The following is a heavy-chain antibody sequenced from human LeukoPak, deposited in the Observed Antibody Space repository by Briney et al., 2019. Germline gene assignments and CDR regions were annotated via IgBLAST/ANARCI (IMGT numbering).Heavy chain of an antibody. D-gene: IGHD5-18*01. CDR3: ARGGVQLWLRNWFDS. J-gene: IGHJ5*01. Sequence: SETLSLTCAVYGGSFSGYYWSWIRQPPGKGLEWIGEINHSGSTNYNPSLKSRVTISVDTSKNQFSLKLSSVTAADTAVYYCARGGVQLWLRNWFDSWGQGTLVTVSS. V-gene: IGHV4-34*01. CDR1: GGSFSGYY. CDR2: INHSGST.